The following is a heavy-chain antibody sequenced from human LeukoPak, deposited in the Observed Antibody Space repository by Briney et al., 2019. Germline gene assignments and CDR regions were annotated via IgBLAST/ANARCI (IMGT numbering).Heavy chain of an antibody. Sequence: GGSLRLSCAASGFTFSSYGMHWVRQAPGKGLEWVAVISYDGSNKYYADSVKGRFTISRDNSKNTLYLQMNSLRAEDTAVYYCAKDRGCSWYNPYYWGQGTLVTVSS. CDR2: ISYDGSNK. CDR1: GFTFSSYG. V-gene: IGHV3-30*18. D-gene: IGHD6-13*01. J-gene: IGHJ4*02. CDR3: AKDRGCSWYNPYY.